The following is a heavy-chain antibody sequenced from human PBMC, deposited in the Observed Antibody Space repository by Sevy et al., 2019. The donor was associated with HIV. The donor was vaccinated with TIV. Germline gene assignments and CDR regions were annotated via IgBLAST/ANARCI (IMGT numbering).Heavy chain of an antibody. Sequence: GGSLRLSCAASGFTFSADWMNWVRQAPRKGLEWVANIKSDGSAKHYVDSVEGRFTISRDNAKNSLYLQMNSLRVEDTAVYYCAQEVFGRFDSWGQGTLVTVSS. V-gene: IGHV3-7*01. CDR2: IKSDGSAK. CDR1: GFTFSADW. D-gene: IGHD3-16*01. CDR3: AQEVFGRFDS. J-gene: IGHJ4*02.